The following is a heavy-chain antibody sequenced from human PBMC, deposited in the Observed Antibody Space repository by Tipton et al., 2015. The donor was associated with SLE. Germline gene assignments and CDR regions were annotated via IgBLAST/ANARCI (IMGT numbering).Heavy chain of an antibody. CDR2: IWYDGSNK. CDR1: GFTFNSYG. V-gene: IGHV3-33*08. Sequence: SLRLSCAASGFTFNSYGMHWVRQPPGKGPEWVAVIWYDGSNKYYADSVKGRFSISRDNSKNTLYLKMNSLRAEDTAVYYCAKSGTHINYSNWGFDYWGQGILVTVSS. CDR3: AKSGTHINYSNWGFDY. J-gene: IGHJ4*02. D-gene: IGHD4-11*01.